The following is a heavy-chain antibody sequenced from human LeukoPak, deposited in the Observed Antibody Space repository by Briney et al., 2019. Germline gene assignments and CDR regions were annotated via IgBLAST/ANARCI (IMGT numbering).Heavy chain of an antibody. CDR1: GGSISSTFYY. J-gene: IGHJ4*02. CDR3: ARVAAAGNYYFDY. Sequence: ASETLSLTCTVSGGSISSTFYYWGWIRQSPGKGLEWIGYIYYTGTSYNPSLKSRVSISADTSKNQFSLKLISVTAADTAVYFCARVAAAGNYYFDYWGQGTLVTVSS. V-gene: IGHV4-61*05. CDR2: IYYTGT. D-gene: IGHD6-13*01.